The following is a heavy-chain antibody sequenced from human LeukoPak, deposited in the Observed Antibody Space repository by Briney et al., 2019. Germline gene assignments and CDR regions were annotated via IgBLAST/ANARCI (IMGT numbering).Heavy chain of an antibody. V-gene: IGHV4-31*03. D-gene: IGHD6-13*01. J-gene: IGHJ4*02. CDR3: ARVVAAGRDYYLDY. CDR2: IYYSGST. Sequence: SETLSLTCTVSGGSISSGGYYWSWIRQHPGKGLEWIGYIYYSGSTYYNPSLKSRVTISVDTSKNQFSLKLSSVTAADTAVYYCARVVAAGRDYYLDYWGQGTLVTVSS. CDR1: GGSISSGGYY.